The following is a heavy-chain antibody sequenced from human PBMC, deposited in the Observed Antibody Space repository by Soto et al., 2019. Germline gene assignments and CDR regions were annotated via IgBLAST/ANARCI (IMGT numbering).Heavy chain of an antibody. CDR2: IYYSGST. V-gene: IGHV4-31*03. J-gene: IGHJ6*03. D-gene: IGHD1-20*01. Sequence: QVQLQESGPGLVKHSQTLSLTCTVSGGSISSGGYYWSWIRQHPGKGLGWIGNIYYSGSTYYNPSLKRRVTISVDTSKNQFSLKLSSVTAADTAVYYCARDRRGSITSSFVRYYYMDVWGKGTTVTVSS. CDR1: GGSISSGGYY. CDR3: ARDRRGSITSSFVRYYYMDV.